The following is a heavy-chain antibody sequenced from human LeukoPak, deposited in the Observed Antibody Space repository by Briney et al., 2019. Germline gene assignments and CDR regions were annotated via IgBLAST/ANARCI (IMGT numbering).Heavy chain of an antibody. CDR1: GFTFSSYW. Sequence: GGSLRLSCAASGFTFSSYWTSWVRQAPGKGLEWVANIKYDGSEKYYVDSVKGRFTISRDNAKNSLSLQMNSLRGEDTAVYYCARARYSGYSYGQTFDYWGQGTLVTVSS. CDR2: IKYDGSEK. J-gene: IGHJ4*02. D-gene: IGHD5-18*01. V-gene: IGHV3-7*04. CDR3: ARARYSGYSYGQTFDY.